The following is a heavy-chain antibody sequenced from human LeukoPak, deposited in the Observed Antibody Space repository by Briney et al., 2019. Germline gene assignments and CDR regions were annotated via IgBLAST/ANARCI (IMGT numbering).Heavy chain of an antibody. D-gene: IGHD5-12*01. CDR2: FDPEDGET. CDR1: GCTLTELS. V-gene: IGHV1-24*01. J-gene: IGHJ4*02. Sequence: ASVKVSCKVSGCTLTELSMHWVRKAPGKGLEWMGGFDPEDGETIYAQKFQGRVTMTEDTSTDTAYMELSSLRSEDTAVYYCATERLTDDMVATGDWGQGTLVTVSS. CDR3: ATERLTDDMVATGD.